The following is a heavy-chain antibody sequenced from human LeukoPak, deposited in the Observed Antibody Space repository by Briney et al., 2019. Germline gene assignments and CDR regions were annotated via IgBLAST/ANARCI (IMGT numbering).Heavy chain of an antibody. D-gene: IGHD6-19*01. CDR3: AKGGGWLYYFDY. CDR1: GFTFSSFA. J-gene: IGHJ4*02. CDR2: ISDSGGSR. V-gene: IGHV3-23*01. Sequence: GGSLRLSCAASGFTFSSFAMNWVLQAPGKGLEWVSAISDSGGSRYYADSVKGRFTIFRDNAKNTVYLQMNSLRVEDTAVYYCAKGGGWLYYFDYWGQGSLVSVSS.